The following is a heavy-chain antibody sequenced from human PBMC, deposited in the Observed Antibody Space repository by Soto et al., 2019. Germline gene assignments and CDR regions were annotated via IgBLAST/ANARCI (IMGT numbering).Heavy chain of an antibody. D-gene: IGHD4-17*01. J-gene: IGHJ4*02. V-gene: IGHV3-33*01. Sequence: QVQLEESGGGVVQPGRSLRLSCEASGFTFNTYSMHWVRQPPGKWLEWLAAIWYDGTQKYYADSVKGRFIISRDNSKKTLYLEMNSLRAEDTAVYYCASAGGTTVTGLWHFDSWGQGTLVTVSS. CDR3: ASAGGTTVTGLWHFDS. CDR2: IWYDGTQK. CDR1: GFTFNTYS.